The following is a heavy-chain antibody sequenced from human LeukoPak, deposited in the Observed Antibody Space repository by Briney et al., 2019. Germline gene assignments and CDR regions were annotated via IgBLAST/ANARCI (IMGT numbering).Heavy chain of an antibody. CDR2: IYSGGST. V-gene: IGHV3-53*01. D-gene: IGHD6-6*01. J-gene: IGHJ3*02. CDR3: AIDSYSSSSRDAFDI. CDR1: GFTVSSNY. Sequence: GGSLRLSCAASGFTVSSNYMSWVRQAPGKGLEWVSVIYSGGSTYYADSVKGRFTISRDNSKNTLYLQMNSLRAEDTAVYYCAIDSYSSSSRDAFDIWGQGTMVTVSS.